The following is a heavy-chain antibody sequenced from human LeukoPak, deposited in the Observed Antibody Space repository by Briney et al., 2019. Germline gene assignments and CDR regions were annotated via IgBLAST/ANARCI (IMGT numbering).Heavy chain of an antibody. CDR3: TRVTYYYNNSVYFPLDS. CDR2: IRRKAHGGTT. Sequence: PGGSLRLSCTTSGFTFGDYAMSWVRQAPGKGLEWVSFIRRKAHGGTTEYAASVKGRFSSSRDDSKSIAYLQMNSLKTEDTAVYFCTRVTYYYNNSVYFPLDSWGQGSLVTVSS. V-gene: IGHV3-49*04. D-gene: IGHD3-22*01. CDR1: GFTFGDYA. J-gene: IGHJ4*02.